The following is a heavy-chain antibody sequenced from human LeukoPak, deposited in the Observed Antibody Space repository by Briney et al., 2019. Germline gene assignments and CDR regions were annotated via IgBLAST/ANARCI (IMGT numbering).Heavy chain of an antibody. V-gene: IGHV1-2*02. D-gene: IGHD5-12*01. CDR1: GYTFTGYY. CDR3: ARDIVATRGHFDY. Sequence: ASVKVSCKASGYTFTGYYMRWVRQGPGQGLEWMGWINPNSGGTNYAQKFQGTVTMTRDTSISTAYMELSRLRPDDTAVYYCARDIVATRGHFDYWGQGTLVTVSS. CDR2: INPNSGGT. J-gene: IGHJ4*02.